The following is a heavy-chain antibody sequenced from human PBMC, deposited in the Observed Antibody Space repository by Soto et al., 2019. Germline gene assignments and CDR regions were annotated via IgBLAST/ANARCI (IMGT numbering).Heavy chain of an antibody. CDR1: GGTFSSYA. Sequence: QVQLVQSGAEVKKPGSSVKVSCKASGGTFSSYAISWVRQAPGQGLEWMGGIIPIFGTANYAQKFQGRVTITADESTSTAYMGLSSLRSEDTAVYYCARVLVVITPPRTYYYGMDVWGQGTTVTVSS. CDR2: IIPIFGTA. J-gene: IGHJ6*02. V-gene: IGHV1-69*01. CDR3: ARVLVVITPPRTYYYGMDV. D-gene: IGHD3-22*01.